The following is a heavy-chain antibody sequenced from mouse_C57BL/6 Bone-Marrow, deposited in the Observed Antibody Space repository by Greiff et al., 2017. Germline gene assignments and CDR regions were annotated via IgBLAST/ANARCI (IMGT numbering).Heavy chain of an antibody. CDR1: GFTFSSYG. V-gene: IGHV5-6*01. D-gene: IGHD2-2*01. J-gene: IGHJ4*01. Sequence: EVKLVESGGDLVKPGGSLKLSCAASGFTFSSYGMSWVRQTPDKRLEWVATISSGGSYTYYPDSVKGRFTISRDNAKNTLYLQMSSLKSEDTAMYYCARQKLGLRPDAMDYWGQGTSVTVSS. CDR3: ARQKLGLRPDAMDY. CDR2: ISSGGSYT.